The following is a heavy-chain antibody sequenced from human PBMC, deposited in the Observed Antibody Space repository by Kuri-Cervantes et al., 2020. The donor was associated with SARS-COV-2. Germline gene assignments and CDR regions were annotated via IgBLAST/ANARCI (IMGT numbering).Heavy chain of an antibody. CDR1: GVSFSGYY. CDR3: ARGGSAWYIDY. V-gene: IGHV4-34*01. D-gene: IGHD6-19*01. J-gene: IGHJ4*02. CDR2: INQSGNT. Sequence: PFAVYGVSFSGYYWSWIRQTPGKGLEWIGEINQSGNTHYNPSLEGRATISVGTSKNQFYLKLSPMTAADTAVYYCARGGSAWYIDYWGQGTLVTVSS.